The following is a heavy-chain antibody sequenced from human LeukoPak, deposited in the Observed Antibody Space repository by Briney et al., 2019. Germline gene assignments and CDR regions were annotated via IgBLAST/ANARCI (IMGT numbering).Heavy chain of an antibody. CDR1: GFTFSSYS. CDR2: ISSSSSTI. V-gene: IGHV3-48*04. D-gene: IGHD3-10*01. J-gene: IGHJ4*02. Sequence: PGGSLRLSCAASGFTFSSYSMNWVRQAPGKGLEWVSYISSSSSTIYYADSVKGRFTISRDNAKNSLYLQMNSLRAEDTAVYYCARARSTTAAGNVLLWFGEHDYWGQGTLVTVSS. CDR3: ARARSTTAAGNVLLWFGEHDY.